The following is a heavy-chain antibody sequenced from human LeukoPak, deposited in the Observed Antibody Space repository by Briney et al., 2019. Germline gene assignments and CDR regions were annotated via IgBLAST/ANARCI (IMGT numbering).Heavy chain of an antibody. CDR1: RFTFRSYA. J-gene: IGHJ4*03. CDR3: ARVGQQLVRGPFDN. D-gene: IGHD6-13*01. CDR2: MSYDGSNK. V-gene: IGHV3-30*01. Sequence: GGSLRLSCAASRFTFRSYAMHWVRQAPGKGLEWVAVMSYDGSNKYYADSVKGRFTISRDDSKNTLYLQMNSLRAEDTAVYYCARVGQQLVRGPFDNWGHGTLVTVSS.